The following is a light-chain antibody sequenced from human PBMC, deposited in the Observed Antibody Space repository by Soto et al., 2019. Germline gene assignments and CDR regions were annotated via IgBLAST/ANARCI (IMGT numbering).Light chain of an antibody. Sequence: QAVVTQPPSVSGAPGQRVSISCTGSSSNIGAGYDVHWYQQLSGAAPKLLIYGNNIRPSGVPDRFSGSKSGTSASLAITGLQAEDEADDYCQSYDSSLSGLWVFGGGTKLTVL. CDR1: SSNIGAGYD. J-gene: IGLJ3*02. CDR3: QSYDSSLSGLWV. CDR2: GNN. V-gene: IGLV1-40*01.